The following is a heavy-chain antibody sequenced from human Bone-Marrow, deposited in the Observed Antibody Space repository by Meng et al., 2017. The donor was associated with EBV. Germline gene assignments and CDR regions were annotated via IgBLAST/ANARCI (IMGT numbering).Heavy chain of an antibody. D-gene: IGHD3-10*01. CDR2: ISYDGSNK. Sequence: VQLVESGXXLVKPGGSLXLSCAASGFTFSSYSMNWVRQAPGKGLEWVAVISYDGSNKYYADSVKGRFTISRDNSKNTLYLQMNSLRAEDTAVYYCAGNYGSGNSHWGQGTLVTVSS. CDR3: AGNYGSGNSH. J-gene: IGHJ4*02. CDR1: GFTFSSYS. V-gene: IGHV3-30*03.